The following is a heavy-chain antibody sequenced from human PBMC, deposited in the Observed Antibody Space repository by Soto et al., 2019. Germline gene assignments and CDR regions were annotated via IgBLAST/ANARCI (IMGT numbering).Heavy chain of an antibody. CDR3: ARDLRQYCTSTTCYGHGMAMDV. J-gene: IGHJ6*03. V-gene: IGHV3-33*01. D-gene: IGHD2-2*01. CDR2: LWYDGSNK. Sequence: QVQLVESGGGVVQPGRSLRLSCAASGFTFSSYGMHWVRQAPGKGLERVAVLWYDGSNKYYADSVKGRFSISRDNSKNTLYLQMNSLRAEDTAVYYCARDLRQYCTSTTCYGHGMAMDVWGKGTTVTVSS. CDR1: GFTFSSYG.